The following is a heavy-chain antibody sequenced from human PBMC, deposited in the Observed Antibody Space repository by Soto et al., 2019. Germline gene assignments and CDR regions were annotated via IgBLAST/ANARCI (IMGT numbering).Heavy chain of an antibody. CDR1: GDTFAFHS. J-gene: IGHJ4*02. CDR3: ATSYGSGYRAFDY. CDR2: INPILSMS. Sequence: QVQLVQSGAEAKRPGSSVKVSCKASGDTFAFHSINWVRQAPGLGLEWMGRINPILSMSNYAQRFQGRVTMTADKSTSTAYMVLSSLRSEDTAIYYCATSYGSGYRAFDYWGQGALVTVSS. V-gene: IGHV1-69*02. D-gene: IGHD3-10*01.